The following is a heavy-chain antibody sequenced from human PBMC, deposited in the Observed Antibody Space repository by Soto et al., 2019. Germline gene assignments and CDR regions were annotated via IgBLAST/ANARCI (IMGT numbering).Heavy chain of an antibody. Sequence: SETLSLTCAVYGGSFSGYYWSWIRQPPGKGLEWIGEINHSGSTNYNPSLKSRVTISVDTSKNQFSLKLSSVTAADTAVYYCARGLRFRGYGMDVWGPGTTVTVSS. CDR1: GGSFSGYY. J-gene: IGHJ6*02. CDR2: INHSGST. CDR3: ARGLRFRGYGMDV. V-gene: IGHV4-34*01. D-gene: IGHD3-3*01.